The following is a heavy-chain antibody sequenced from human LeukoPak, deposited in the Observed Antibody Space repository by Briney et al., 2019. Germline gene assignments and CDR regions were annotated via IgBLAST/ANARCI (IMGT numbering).Heavy chain of an antibody. Sequence: APVKVSCKASGGTFSSYAISWVRQAPGQGLEWMGGIIPIFGTANYAQKFQGRVTITTDESTSTAYMELSSLRSEDTAVYYCARGLGVATSFDYWGQGTLVTVSS. J-gene: IGHJ4*02. V-gene: IGHV1-69*05. CDR3: ARGLGVATSFDY. CDR1: GGTFSSYA. D-gene: IGHD5-12*01. CDR2: IIPIFGTA.